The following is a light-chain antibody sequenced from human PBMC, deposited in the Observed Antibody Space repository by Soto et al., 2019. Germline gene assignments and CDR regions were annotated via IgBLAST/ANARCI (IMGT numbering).Light chain of an antibody. CDR2: GAS. Sequence: EIAMTQSPATLSVSPGEGVTISCRASQTVPSRIAWYQQKPGQAPSLLIYGASTRATGIPARFSGSGSGTDFTLTISSLEPEDFAVYYCQQRSNWPSITFGQGTRLEIK. J-gene: IGKJ5*01. CDR1: QTVPSR. CDR3: QQRSNWPSIT. V-gene: IGKV3-11*01.